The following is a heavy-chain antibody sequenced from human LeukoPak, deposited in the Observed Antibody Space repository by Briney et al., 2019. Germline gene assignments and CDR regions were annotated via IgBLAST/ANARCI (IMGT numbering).Heavy chain of an antibody. CDR3: AKSSPPLRFLEWLCFDY. CDR2: ISGSGGST. D-gene: IGHD3-3*01. CDR1: GFTFSSYA. V-gene: IGHV3-23*01. Sequence: TGGSLRLSCAASGFTFSSYAMSWVRQAPGKGLEWVSAISGSGGSTYYADSVKGRFTISRDNSKNTLYLQMNSLRAEDTAVYYCAKSSPPLRFLEWLCFDYWGQGTLVTVSS. J-gene: IGHJ4*02.